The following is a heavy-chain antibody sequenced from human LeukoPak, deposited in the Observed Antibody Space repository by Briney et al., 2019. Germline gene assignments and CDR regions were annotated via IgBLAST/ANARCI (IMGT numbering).Heavy chain of an antibody. CDR1: GGSISSYY. Sequence: SETLSLTCTVSGGSISSYYWSWIRQPPGKRLEWIGNIYYSGSTNYNPSLKSRVTISVDTSKNQFSLKLSSVTAADTAVYYCASRSSIWSGYQDTLYYFDSWGQGTLVTVSS. V-gene: IGHV4-59*01. CDR2: IYYSGST. D-gene: IGHD3-3*01. J-gene: IGHJ4*02. CDR3: ASRSSIWSGYQDTLYYFDS.